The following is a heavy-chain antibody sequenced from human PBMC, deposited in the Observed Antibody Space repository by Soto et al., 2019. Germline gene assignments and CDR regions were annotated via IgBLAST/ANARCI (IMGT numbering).Heavy chain of an antibody. V-gene: IGHV2-5*02. CDR2: IYWDDDK. D-gene: IGHD2-2*01. J-gene: IGHJ4*02. CDR1: GFSPNTNGMG. CDR3: ALSPRPPGYSTTDYDY. Sequence: SGPTLVNPTQTLTLTCTFSGFSPNTNGMGVGWIRQPPGKALEWLALIYWDDDKRYSPYLKSRLTITKDTSKNQVVLTMTNMDPVDTATYFCALSPRPPGYSTTDYDYRGQGTPVTISS.